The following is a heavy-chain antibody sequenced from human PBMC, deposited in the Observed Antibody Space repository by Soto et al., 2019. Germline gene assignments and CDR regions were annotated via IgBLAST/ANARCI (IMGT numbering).Heavy chain of an antibody. CDR3: ARDRTWYSSSWYQAALRAQFDP. D-gene: IGHD6-13*01. Sequence: SETLSLTCTVSGYSISSGYYWGWIRQPPGQGLEWIGSIYHSGSTYYNPSLKSRVTISVDTSKNQFSLKLSSVTAADTAVYYCARDRTWYSSSWYQAALRAQFDPWGQGTLVTVSS. CDR2: IYHSGST. V-gene: IGHV4-38-2*02. J-gene: IGHJ5*02. CDR1: GYSISSGYY.